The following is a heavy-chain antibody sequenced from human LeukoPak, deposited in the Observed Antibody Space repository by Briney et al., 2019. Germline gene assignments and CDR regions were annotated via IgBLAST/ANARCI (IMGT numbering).Heavy chain of an antibody. D-gene: IGHD4-17*01. Sequence: PSETLSLTCTVSGGSITSYYWSWIRQPPGKGLEWIGYIYYSGSTNYNPSLKSRLTISVDASKNQFSLKLSSVTATDTAVYYCASLTTVTQGDFDSWGQGTLVTVSS. V-gene: IGHV4-59*08. CDR2: IYYSGST. CDR1: GGSITSYY. CDR3: ASLTTVTQGDFDS. J-gene: IGHJ4*02.